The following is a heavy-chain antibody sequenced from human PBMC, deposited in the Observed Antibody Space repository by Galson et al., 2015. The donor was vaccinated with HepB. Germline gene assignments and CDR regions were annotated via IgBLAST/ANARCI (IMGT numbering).Heavy chain of an antibody. J-gene: IGHJ4*02. CDR2: IIPLFGSA. CDR3: VREYDTCGYYPY. D-gene: IGHD3-22*01. V-gene: IGHV1-69*13. Sequence: SVKVSCTASAVAFSTYTLSWVRQAPGQGLEWMGVIIPLFGSANYAQNFQGRVTITADESTSTIYMEMRRLRSEDTAVYYCVREYDTCGYYPYWGRGTLVTVSS. CDR1: AVAFSTYT.